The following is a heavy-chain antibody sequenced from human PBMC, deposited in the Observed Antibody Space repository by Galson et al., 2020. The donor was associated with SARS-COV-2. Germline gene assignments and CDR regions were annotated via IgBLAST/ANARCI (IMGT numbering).Heavy chain of an antibody. CDR2: ISGSGGST. D-gene: IGHD3-10*01. Sequence: GGSLRLSCAASGFTFSSYAMSWVRQAPGKGLEWVSAISGSGGSTYYADSVKGRFTISRDNSKNTLYLQMNSLRAEDTAVYYCAKDSLYYYGSGSYFSGNYYGMDVWGQGTTVTVSS. CDR1: GFTFSSYA. J-gene: IGHJ6*02. CDR3: AKDSLYYYGSGSYFSGNYYGMDV. V-gene: IGHV3-23*01.